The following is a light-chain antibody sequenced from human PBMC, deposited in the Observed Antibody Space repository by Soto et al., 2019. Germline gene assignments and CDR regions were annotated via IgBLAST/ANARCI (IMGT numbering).Light chain of an antibody. J-gene: IGLJ3*02. CDR2: SNA. Sequence: QSILTQPPSASGTPGQTVTISCSGSGSNIGENAVNWYQHLPGTAPQLLIYSNALRPSGVPHRFSGSKSGTAGSLAISGLQSEDEAHYYCAAWDDSLMAMLFGGGTKLTVL. V-gene: IGLV1-44*01. CDR3: AAWDDSLMAML. CDR1: GSNIGENA.